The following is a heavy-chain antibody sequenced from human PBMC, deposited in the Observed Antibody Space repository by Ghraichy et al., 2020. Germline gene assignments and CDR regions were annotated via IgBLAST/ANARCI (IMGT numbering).Heavy chain of an antibody. CDR1: GGSISSGGYY. CDR3: ARDYSSGYPRYYGMDV. CDR2: IYYSGST. Sequence: SETLSLTCTVSGGSISSGGYYWSWIRQHPGKGLEWIGYIYYSGSTYYNPSLKSRVTISVDTSKNQFSLKLSSVTAADTAVYYCARDYSSGYPRYYGMDVWGQGTTVTVSS. V-gene: IGHV4-31*03. J-gene: IGHJ6*02. D-gene: IGHD3-22*01.